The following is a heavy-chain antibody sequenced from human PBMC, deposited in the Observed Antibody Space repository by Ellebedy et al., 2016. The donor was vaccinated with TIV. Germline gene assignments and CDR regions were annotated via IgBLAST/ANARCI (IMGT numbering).Heavy chain of an antibody. Sequence: MPSETLSLTCAVYGASFSPNAWSWIRQAPGKGLEWIGEINDSANTKYNPSLKSRVTISMDTSKNQFSLHLSSVTAADTAVYYCTRVRGYFRYHFYFYMDVWGKGTTVTVSS. V-gene: IGHV4-34*01. CDR2: INDSANT. CDR1: GASFSPNA. J-gene: IGHJ6*03. D-gene: IGHD3-22*01. CDR3: TRVRGYFRYHFYFYMDV.